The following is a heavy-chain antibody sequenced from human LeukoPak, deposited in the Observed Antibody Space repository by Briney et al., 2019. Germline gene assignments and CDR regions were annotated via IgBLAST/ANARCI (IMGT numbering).Heavy chain of an antibody. Sequence: GGSLRLSCAASGFTFSSYSMNWVRQAPGKGLEWVSSISSSSSYIYYADSVKGRFTISRDNAKNSLYLQMNSLRDEDTAVYYCASGYYYDSSGYPYGDYWGQGTLVTVSS. V-gene: IGHV3-21*01. D-gene: IGHD3-22*01. CDR3: ASGYYYDSSGYPYGDY. J-gene: IGHJ4*02. CDR2: ISSSSSYI. CDR1: GFTFSSYS.